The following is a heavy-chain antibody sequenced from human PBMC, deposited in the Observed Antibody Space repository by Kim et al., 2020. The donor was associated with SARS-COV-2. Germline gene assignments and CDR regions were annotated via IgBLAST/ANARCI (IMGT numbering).Heavy chain of an antibody. Sequence: GGSLRLSCAASGFTFSSYGMHWVRQAPGKGLEWVAVISYDGSNKYYADSVKGRFTISRDNSKNTLYLQMNSLRAEDTAVYYCAKEVAATLSYYYYGMDVWGQGTTVTVSS. CDR1: GFTFSSYG. D-gene: IGHD2-15*01. CDR2: ISYDGSNK. J-gene: IGHJ6*02. V-gene: IGHV3-30*18. CDR3: AKEVAATLSYYYYGMDV.